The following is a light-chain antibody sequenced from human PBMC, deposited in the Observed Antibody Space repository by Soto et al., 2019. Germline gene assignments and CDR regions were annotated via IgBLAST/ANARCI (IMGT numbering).Light chain of an antibody. Sequence: DIVMTQSPDSLAVSLGERATINCKSSQSVLYSSNNENYLAWYQQKPGQPPKLLIYWASTRESGVPDRFSGSGSGTDFTLTISSLQAEDVAVYYCQQYHSTPLTFGGRTKVNIK. CDR2: WAS. J-gene: IGKJ4*01. V-gene: IGKV4-1*01. CDR1: QSVLYSSNNENY. CDR3: QQYHSTPLT.